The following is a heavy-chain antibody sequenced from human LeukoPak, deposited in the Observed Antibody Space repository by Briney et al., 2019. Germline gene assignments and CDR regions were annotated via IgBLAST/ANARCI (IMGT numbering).Heavy chain of an antibody. CDR3: ARADWNYVGVLDP. CDR1: GGSISSYY. CDR2: IYYSGST. Sequence: SGTLSLTCTVSGGSISSYYWSWIRQPPGKGLEWIGYIYYSGSTNYNPSLKSRVTISVDTSKNQFSLKLSSVTAADTAVYYCARADWNYVGVLDPWGQGTLVTVSS. J-gene: IGHJ5*02. D-gene: IGHD1-7*01. V-gene: IGHV4-59*01.